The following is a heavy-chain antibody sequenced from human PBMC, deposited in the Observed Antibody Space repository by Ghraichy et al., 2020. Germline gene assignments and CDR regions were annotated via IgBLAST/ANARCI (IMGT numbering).Heavy chain of an antibody. CDR3: ARDLSSPYYGMDV. CDR2: ISSSSLTI. Sequence: GGSLRLSCADSGFTFSRHAMSWVRQAPGKGLEWISYISSSSLTIFYADSVKGRFTISRDNAKNSVYLQMNTLRDEDTAVYYCARDLSSPYYGMDVWGQGTTVTVAS. V-gene: IGHV3-48*02. J-gene: IGHJ6*02. CDR1: GFTFSRHA.